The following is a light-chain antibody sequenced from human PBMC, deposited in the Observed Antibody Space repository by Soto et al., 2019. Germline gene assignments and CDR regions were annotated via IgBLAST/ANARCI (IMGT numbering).Light chain of an antibody. J-gene: IGKJ2*01. Sequence: MTQSLLSLPVTPGEPASISCRSSQSLLHTNGYNYLDWYLQKPGQSPQLLIYLGSSRASGVPDRFSGSESGTDFTLKISRVEAEDVGVYYCMQALQTPYTFGQGTRLEIK. CDR2: LGS. V-gene: IGKV2-28*01. CDR3: MQALQTPYT. CDR1: QSLLHTNGYNY.